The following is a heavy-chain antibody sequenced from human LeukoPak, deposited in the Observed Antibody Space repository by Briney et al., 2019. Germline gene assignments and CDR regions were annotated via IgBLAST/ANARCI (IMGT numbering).Heavy chain of an antibody. J-gene: IGHJ4*02. D-gene: IGHD2-21*01. V-gene: IGHV4-30-4*08. CDR1: GGSISSGDYY. CDR3: AREGGCGGDCYSIDY. Sequence: SXXLSLTCTVSGGSISSGDYYWSWIRQPPGKGLEWIGYIYYSGSTYYNPSLKSRVTISVDTSKNQFSLKLSSVTAADTAVYYCAREGGCGGDCYSIDYWGQGTLVTVSS. CDR2: IYYSGST.